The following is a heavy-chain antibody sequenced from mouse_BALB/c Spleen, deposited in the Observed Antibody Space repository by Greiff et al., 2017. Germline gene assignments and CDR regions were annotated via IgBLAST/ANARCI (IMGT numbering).Heavy chain of an antibody. CDR3: ALYDYDWYFDV. D-gene: IGHD2-4*01. Sequence: QVQLQQSGAELMKPGASVKISCKATGYTFSSYWIEWVKQRPGHGLEWIGEILPGSGSTNYNEKFKGKATFTADTSSNTAYMQLSSLTSEDSAVYYCALYDYDWYFDVWGAGTTVTVSS. CDR1: GYTFSSYW. J-gene: IGHJ1*01. CDR2: ILPGSGST. V-gene: IGHV1-9*01.